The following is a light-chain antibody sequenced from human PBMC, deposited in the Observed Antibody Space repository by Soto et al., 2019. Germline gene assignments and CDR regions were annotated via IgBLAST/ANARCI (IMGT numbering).Light chain of an antibody. J-gene: IGKJ5*01. CDR3: QQYNNWPPIT. V-gene: IGKV3-15*01. Sequence: DIVMTQSPAPLSVSPGERATLSCTASQSVSSNLAWYQQKPGQAPRLLIYGASTRATGIPARFSGSGSGTEFTLTISSLQSEDFAVYYCQQYNNWPPITLGQGTRLEI. CDR2: GAS. CDR1: QSVSSN.